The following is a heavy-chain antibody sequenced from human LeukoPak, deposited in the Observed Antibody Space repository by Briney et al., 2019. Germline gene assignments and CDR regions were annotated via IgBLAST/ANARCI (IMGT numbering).Heavy chain of an antibody. CDR1: GYTFTNSY. CDR3: ARAPGRLLWFGEEVY. V-gene: IGHV1-46*01. D-gene: IGHD3-10*01. CDR2: INPSGGST. J-gene: IGHJ4*02. Sequence: EASVKVSCKASGYTFTNSYIHWMRQAPGQGLEWMGIINPSGGSTSYAQKFQGRVTMTRDTSTSTVYMELSSLRSEDTAVYYCARAPGRLLWFGEEVYWGQGTLVTVSS.